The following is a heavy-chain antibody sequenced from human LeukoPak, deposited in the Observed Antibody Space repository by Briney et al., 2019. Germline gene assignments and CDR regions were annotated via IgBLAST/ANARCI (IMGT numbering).Heavy chain of an antibody. V-gene: IGHV4-4*02. Sequence: SGTLSLTCAVSGGSISSSNWWSWVRQPPGKGLEWIGEIYHSGSTNYNPSLKSRVTISVDTSKNQFSLKLSSVTAADTAVYYCARAPITMVRGVIKGFDYWGQGTLVTVSS. J-gene: IGHJ4*02. D-gene: IGHD3-10*01. CDR2: IYHSGST. CDR1: GGSISSSNW. CDR3: ARAPITMVRGVIKGFDY.